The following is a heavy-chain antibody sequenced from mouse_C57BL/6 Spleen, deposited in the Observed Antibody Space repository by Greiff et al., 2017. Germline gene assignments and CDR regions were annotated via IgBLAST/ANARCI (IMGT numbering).Heavy chain of an antibody. CDR1: GYTFTSYW. CDR2: IDPSDSET. V-gene: IGHV1-52*01. D-gene: IGHD2-5*01. CDR3: ARQNSNPYAMDY. Sequence: VQLQQPGAELVRPGSSVKLSCKASGYTFTSYWMHWVKQRPIQGLEWIGNIDPSDSETHYNQKFKDKATLTVDKSSSTAYMQLSSLTSEGSAVYYCARQNSNPYAMDYWGQGASVTVSS. J-gene: IGHJ4*01.